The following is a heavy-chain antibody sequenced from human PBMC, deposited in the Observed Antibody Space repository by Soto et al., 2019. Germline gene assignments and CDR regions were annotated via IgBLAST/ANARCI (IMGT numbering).Heavy chain of an antibody. CDR1: GASTVSHYH. CDR2: IFNSGTT. Sequence: PSETLSLTCSVSGASTVSHYHWTWIRQPPGKRLEWMGYIFNSGTTFYNPSLTSRLSISMDTSGNHFSLELRSVTAADTAVYYCAAALGPTTGLDYWGQGTLVTVSS. V-gene: IGHV4-31*02. J-gene: IGHJ4*02. D-gene: IGHD1-26*01. CDR3: AAALGPTTGLDY.